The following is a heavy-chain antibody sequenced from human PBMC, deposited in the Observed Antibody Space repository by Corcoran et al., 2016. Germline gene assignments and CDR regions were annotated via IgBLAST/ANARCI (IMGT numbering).Heavy chain of an antibody. V-gene: IGHV1-69*01. Sequence: QVQLVQSGAEVKKPGSSVKVSCKASGGTFSSYAISWVRQAPGQGLEWMGGIIPIFGTANYAQKFQGRVTITADDSTATAYMELSSLRSEDTAVYYCASEVTMVRGVIGYYFVMYVWRQGATVTVSS. CDR1: GGTFSSYA. J-gene: IGHJ6*02. D-gene: IGHD3-10*01. CDR2: IIPIFGTA. CDR3: ASEVTMVRGVIGYYFVMYV.